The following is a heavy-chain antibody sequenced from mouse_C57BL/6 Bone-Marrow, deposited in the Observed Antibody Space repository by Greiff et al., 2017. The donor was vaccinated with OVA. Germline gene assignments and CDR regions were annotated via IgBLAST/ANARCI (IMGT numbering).Heavy chain of an antibody. Sequence: EVKVVESEGGLVQPGSSMKLSCTASGFTFSDYYMAWVRQVPEKGLEWVANINYDGSSTYYLDSLKSRFIISRDNAKNILYLQMSSLKSEDTATYYCARDGYYGGFAYWGQGTLVTVSA. D-gene: IGHD2-3*01. J-gene: IGHJ3*01. CDR2: INYDGSST. CDR1: GFTFSDYY. V-gene: IGHV5-16*01. CDR3: ARDGYYGGFAY.